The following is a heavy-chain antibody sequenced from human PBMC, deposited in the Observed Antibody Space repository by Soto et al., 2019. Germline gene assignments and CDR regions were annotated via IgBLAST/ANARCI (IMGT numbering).Heavy chain of an antibody. J-gene: IGHJ4*02. CDR2: IYWDDDK. Sequence: QITLKESGPTLVKPTQTLTLTCTFSGFSLSTSGMTVGWIRQPPGKALEWLALIYWDDDKRYSPSLKSRLTITKDTSKNQVVLTMTNMDPVDTATYYCGHALYGSGSFGYWGQGTLVTVSS. V-gene: IGHV2-5*02. D-gene: IGHD3-10*01. CDR1: GFSLSTSGMT. CDR3: GHALYGSGSFGY.